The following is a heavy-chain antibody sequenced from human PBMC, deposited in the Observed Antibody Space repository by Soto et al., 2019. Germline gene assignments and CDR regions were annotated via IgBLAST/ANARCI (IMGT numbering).Heavy chain of an antibody. CDR3: AKGVVVTATYFHH. Sequence: LRLSCAASGFTFSSYGMHWVRQAPGKGLEWVAVISYDEINKYYADSVKGRFTISRDNSKNTLYLQMNSLGPEDTALYYCAKGVVVTATYFHHWGQGTLVTVSS. J-gene: IGHJ1*01. V-gene: IGHV3-30*18. CDR1: GFTFSSYG. D-gene: IGHD2-21*02. CDR2: ISYDEINK.